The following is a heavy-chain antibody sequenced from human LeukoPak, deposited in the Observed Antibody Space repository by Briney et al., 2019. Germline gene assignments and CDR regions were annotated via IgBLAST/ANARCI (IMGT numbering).Heavy chain of an antibody. CDR3: VRVKGSYFDY. CDR2: ISSSGSAI. J-gene: IGHJ4*02. Sequence: SGGSLRLSCAASGFPLSSYSINWVRQAPGKRLGWVSYISSSGSAIYYVDSVKGRFTVSRDNAKNSLFLQMNSPRAEDTAVYYCVRVKGSYFDYWGQGALVTVS. D-gene: IGHD2-15*01. V-gene: IGHV3-48*01. CDR1: GFPLSSYS.